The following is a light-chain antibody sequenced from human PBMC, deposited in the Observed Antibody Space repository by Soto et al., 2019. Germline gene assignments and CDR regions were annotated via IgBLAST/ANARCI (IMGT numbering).Light chain of an antibody. J-gene: IGKJ1*01. CDR3: QQCSNYPLT. V-gene: IGKV3-11*01. Sequence: DILMTQSPATLSLSAGERVTLSCRASQRVSSYLAWYQQRPGQSPKLLIYDASSWASGVPARFSGSGSGTEFTLTSSSLQPDDFAVYYCQQCSNYPLTFGQGTKVEIK. CDR2: DAS. CDR1: QRVSSY.